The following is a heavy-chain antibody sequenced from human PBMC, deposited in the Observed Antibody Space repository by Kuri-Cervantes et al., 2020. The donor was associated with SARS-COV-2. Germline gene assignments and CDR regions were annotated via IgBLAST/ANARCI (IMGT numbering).Heavy chain of an antibody. CDR1: GFTFSSYG. CDR2: IWYDGSNK. J-gene: IGHJ4*02. D-gene: IGHD4-17*01. CDR3: ASSSPATVTYPFDY. V-gene: IGHV3-30*19. Sequence: LSLTCAASGFTFSSYGMHWVRQAPGKGLEWVAVIWYDGSNKYYADSVKGRFTISRDNSKNTLYLQMNSLRAEDTAVYYCASSSPATVTYPFDYWGQGTLVTVSS.